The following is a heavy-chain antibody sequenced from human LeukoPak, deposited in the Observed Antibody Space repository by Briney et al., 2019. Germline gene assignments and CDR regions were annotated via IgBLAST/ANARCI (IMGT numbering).Heavy chain of an antibody. CDR1: GGSFSGYY. Sequence: SETLSLTCAVYGGSFSGYYWSWIRQPPGKGLEWIGEINHSGSTNYNPSLKRRAAISLDTSENQFSLKLSSVTAADTAVYYCARDPMITFGGAGFDYWGQGTLVTVSS. CDR2: INHSGST. J-gene: IGHJ4*02. CDR3: ARDPMITFGGAGFDY. V-gene: IGHV4-34*01. D-gene: IGHD3-16*01.